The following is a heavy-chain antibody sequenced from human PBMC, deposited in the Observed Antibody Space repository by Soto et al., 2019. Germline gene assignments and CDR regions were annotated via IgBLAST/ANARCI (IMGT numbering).Heavy chain of an antibody. CDR2: ISYDGSNK. V-gene: IGHV3-30*18. CDR3: AKDGRITIFGVVIWGSYYYYGMDV. D-gene: IGHD3-3*01. CDR1: GFTSSSYG. Sequence: LRLSCPASGFTSSSYGMHWFRQAPGKGLEWVAVISYDGSNKYYADSVKGRFTISRDNSKNTLYLQMNSLRAEDTAVYYCAKDGRITIFGVVIWGSYYYYGMDVWGQGTTVTVSS. J-gene: IGHJ6*02.